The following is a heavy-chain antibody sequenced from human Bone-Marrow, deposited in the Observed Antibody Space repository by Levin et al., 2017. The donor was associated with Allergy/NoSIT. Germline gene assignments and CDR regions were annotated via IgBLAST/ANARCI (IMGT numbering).Heavy chain of an antibody. Sequence: ASVKVSCKVSGYTLTQLSMHWVRQAPGKGLEWMGTFDPEDGAKIYARKFQGRVTMTEDTSTDTAHMELSSLSSDDTAMYYCSTSLLSWGQGTQVTVSS. D-gene: IGHD2-21*01. V-gene: IGHV1-24*01. CDR1: GYTLTQLS. J-gene: IGHJ4*02. CDR3: STSLLS. CDR2: FDPEDGAK.